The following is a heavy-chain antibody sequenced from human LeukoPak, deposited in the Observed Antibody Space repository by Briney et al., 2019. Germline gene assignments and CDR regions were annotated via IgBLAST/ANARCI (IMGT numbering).Heavy chain of an antibody. J-gene: IGHJ4*02. Sequence: GGSLRLSCAASGFTFSSYAMSWVRQAPGKGLEWVSAISGSGGSTYYADSVKGRFTISRDNSKNTLYLQMNSLRAEDTAVYYCARTRDYYGSGSHFDYWGQGTLVTVSS. D-gene: IGHD3-10*01. CDR2: ISGSGGST. V-gene: IGHV3-23*01. CDR1: GFTFSSYA. CDR3: ARTRDYYGSGSHFDY.